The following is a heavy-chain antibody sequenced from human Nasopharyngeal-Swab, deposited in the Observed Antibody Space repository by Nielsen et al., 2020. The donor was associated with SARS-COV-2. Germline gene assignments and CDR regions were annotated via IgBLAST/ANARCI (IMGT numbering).Heavy chain of an antibody. CDR1: GGSISSSSYY. J-gene: IGHJ4*02. V-gene: IGHV4-39*01. D-gene: IGHD3-10*01. CDR2: IYYSGST. CDR3: ASPTTYGSGSYGGIRYDY. Sequence: GSLRLSCTVSGGSISSSSYYWGWIRQPPGKGLEWIGSIYYSGSTYYNPSLKSRVTISVDTSKNQFSLKLSSVTAADTAVYYCASPTTYGSGSYGGIRYDYWGQGTLVTVSS.